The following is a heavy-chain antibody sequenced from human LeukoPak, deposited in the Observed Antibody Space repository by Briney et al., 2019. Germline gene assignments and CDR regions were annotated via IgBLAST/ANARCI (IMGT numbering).Heavy chain of an antibody. D-gene: IGHD1-14*01. Sequence: GESLKISCQGSGYSFSSYWIGWVRQMPGKGLEWMGLIYPGDSDVKYSPSFQGQVTFSADKSNSTAYLQWSSLKASDSAMYYCARQSSRRNNDYWGQGTLVTVSS. V-gene: IGHV5-51*01. CDR2: IYPGDSDV. J-gene: IGHJ4*02. CDR1: GYSFSSYW. CDR3: ARQSSRRNNDY.